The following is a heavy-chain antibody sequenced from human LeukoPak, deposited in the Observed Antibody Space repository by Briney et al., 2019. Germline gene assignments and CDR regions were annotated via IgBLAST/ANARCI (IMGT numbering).Heavy chain of an antibody. CDR1: GFTFSTYG. CDR2: ISYDGSNK. D-gene: IGHD2-21*02. Sequence: GGSLRLSCAASGFTFSTYGMHWVRQAPGKGLEWVAVISYDGSNKYYADSVKGRFTISRDNSKNTLYLQMNSLRAEDTAVYYCAKDFPASCRGDCCFVYWGQGTLVTVSP. CDR3: AKDFPASCRGDCCFVY. V-gene: IGHV3-30*18. J-gene: IGHJ4*02.